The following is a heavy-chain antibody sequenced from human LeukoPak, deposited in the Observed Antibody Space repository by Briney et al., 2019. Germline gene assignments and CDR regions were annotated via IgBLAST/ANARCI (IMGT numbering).Heavy chain of an antibody. D-gene: IGHD4-17*01. CDR1: GFTFGDYV. V-gene: IGHV3-23*01. CDR2: ITASGDRT. J-gene: IGHJ4*02. CDR3: ARGDYDDYGVGDY. Sequence: GGSLRLSCAASGFTFGDYVMIWVRQAPGKGLEWVSGITASGDRTFYGDSVRGRFTVSRDNSKNTLYLQMNSLRAEDTALYYCARGDYDDYGVGDYWGQGTLVIVSS.